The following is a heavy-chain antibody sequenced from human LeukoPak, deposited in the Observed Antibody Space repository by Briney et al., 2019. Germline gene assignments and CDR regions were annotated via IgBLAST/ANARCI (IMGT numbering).Heavy chain of an antibody. CDR3: ARGRALFD. Sequence: PSETLSLTCTVSGYSITNAYYWGWIRQPPGKGLEWIGSINHSGSTNYNPSLKSRVTISVDTSKNQFSLKLSSVTAADTAVYYCARGRALFDWGQGTLVTVSS. J-gene: IGHJ4*02. V-gene: IGHV4-38-2*02. CDR2: INHSGST. D-gene: IGHD2-21*01. CDR1: GYSITNAYY.